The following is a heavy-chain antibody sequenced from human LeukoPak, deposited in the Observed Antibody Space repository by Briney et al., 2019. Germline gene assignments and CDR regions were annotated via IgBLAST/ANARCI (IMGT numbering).Heavy chain of an antibody. D-gene: IGHD6-13*01. Sequence: ASVEVSCKASGYTFTGYYMHWVRQAPGQGLEWMGWINPNSGGTNYAQKFQGRVTMTRDTSISTAYMELSRLRSDDTALYYCARIWAEFQLVCDFWGQGTLVTVSP. V-gene: IGHV1-2*02. CDR2: INPNSGGT. J-gene: IGHJ4*02. CDR3: ARIWAEFQLVCDF. CDR1: GYTFTGYY.